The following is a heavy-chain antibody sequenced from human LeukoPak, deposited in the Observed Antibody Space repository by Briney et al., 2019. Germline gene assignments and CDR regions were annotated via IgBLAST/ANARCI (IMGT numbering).Heavy chain of an antibody. CDR2: INDYDTST. V-gene: IGHV3-23*01. Sequence: GGSLRLSCAASGFTFSSYAMSWVRQAPGKGLEWVSSINDYDTSTYYADSVKGRFTISRDNSKSTLSLQMNSLRAEDTAIYYCATYRQVLLPFESWGQGTLVTVSS. CDR1: GFTFSSYA. CDR3: ATYRQVLLPFES. D-gene: IGHD2-8*02. J-gene: IGHJ4*02.